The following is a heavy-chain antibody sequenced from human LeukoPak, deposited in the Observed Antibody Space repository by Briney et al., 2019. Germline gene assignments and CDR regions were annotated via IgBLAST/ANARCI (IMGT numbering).Heavy chain of an antibody. CDR3: ARGKGPRGRGSSWYSAPTYYYYMDV. V-gene: IGHV4-39*07. CDR2: IYYTGNT. D-gene: IGHD6-13*01. J-gene: IGHJ6*03. CDR1: GVSISSSNSY. Sequence: PSETLSLTCAVSGVSISSSNSYWGWIRQPPGKGLEWIGSIYYTGNTYYNASLKSRVTISVDTSKNQFSLKLSSVTAADTAVYYCARGKGPRGRGSSWYSAPTYYYYMDVWGKGTTVTVSS.